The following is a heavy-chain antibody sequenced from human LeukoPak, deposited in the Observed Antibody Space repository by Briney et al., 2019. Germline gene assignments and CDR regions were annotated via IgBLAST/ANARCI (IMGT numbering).Heavy chain of an antibody. Sequence: PSETLSLTCTVSGGSISSGSYYWSWIRQPAGKGLEWIGRIYTSGSTNYNPSLKSRVTISVDTSKNQFSLKLSSVTAADTAVYYCARGLAARPGNWFDPWGQGTLVTVSS. D-gene: IGHD6-6*01. CDR3: ARGLAARPGNWFDP. CDR2: IYTSGST. J-gene: IGHJ5*02. V-gene: IGHV4-61*02. CDR1: GGSISSGSYY.